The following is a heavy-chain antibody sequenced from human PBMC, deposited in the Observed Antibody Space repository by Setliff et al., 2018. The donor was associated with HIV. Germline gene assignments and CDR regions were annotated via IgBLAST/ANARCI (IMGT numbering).Heavy chain of an antibody. CDR1: GFIFSDHY. CDR2: IRKKPNSYST. J-gene: IGHJ4*02. V-gene: IGHV3-72*01. D-gene: IGHD7-27*01. CDR3: GRGYNWGGLWGIDQ. Sequence: PGGSLRLSCAASGFIFSDHYMDWVRQAPGKGLEWVGRIRKKPNSYSTEYAASVKGRFTISRDDSKNSLYLHMNSLKIEDTAVYYCGRGYNWGGLWGIDQWGQGILVTFSS.